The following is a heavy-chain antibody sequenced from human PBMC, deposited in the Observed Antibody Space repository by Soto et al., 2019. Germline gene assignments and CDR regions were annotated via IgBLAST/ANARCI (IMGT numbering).Heavy chain of an antibody. CDR2: INAGNGNT. CDR1: GYTFTSYA. V-gene: IGHV1-3*01. CDR3: ARDRHYYGSGTYGMDV. D-gene: IGHD3-10*01. J-gene: IGHJ6*02. Sequence: QVQLVQSGAEVKKPGASVKVSCKASGYTFTSYAMHWVRQAPGQRLEWMGWINAGNGNTKYSQKFQGRVTITRDTSASTAYMELSSLRSEDTAVYYCARDRHYYGSGTYGMDVWGQGTTVTVSS.